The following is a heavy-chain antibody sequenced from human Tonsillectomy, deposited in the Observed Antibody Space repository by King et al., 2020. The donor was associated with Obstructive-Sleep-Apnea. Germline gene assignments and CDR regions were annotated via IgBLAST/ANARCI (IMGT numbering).Heavy chain of an antibody. J-gene: IGHJ4*02. V-gene: IGHV1-8*01. CDR2: MNPNSGNT. CDR3: ARGYSGWFEPSDY. CDR1: GYTFTSYD. Sequence: VQLVESGAEVKKPGASVKVSCKASGYTFTSYDINWVRQATGQGLEWMGWMNPNSGNTGYAQKFQVRVTMTQNTSISTAYMELRSLRSEDTAVYYCARGYSGWFEPSDYWGQGTLVTVSS. D-gene: IGHD6-19*01.